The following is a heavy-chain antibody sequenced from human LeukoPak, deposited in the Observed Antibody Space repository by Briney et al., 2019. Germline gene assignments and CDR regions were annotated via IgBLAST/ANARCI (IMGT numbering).Heavy chain of an antibody. D-gene: IGHD6-19*01. J-gene: IGHJ4*02. CDR2: ISGSGGST. Sequence: GGSLRLSCAASGFTFSSYAMSWVRQAPGKGVEWVSGISGSGGSTYYAESVKGRFTISRDNSKNTLYLQMNSLRAEDTAVYYCAKIPVSYSSGWSNFDYWGQGTLVTVSA. CDR1: GFTFSSYA. CDR3: AKIPVSYSSGWSNFDY. V-gene: IGHV3-23*01.